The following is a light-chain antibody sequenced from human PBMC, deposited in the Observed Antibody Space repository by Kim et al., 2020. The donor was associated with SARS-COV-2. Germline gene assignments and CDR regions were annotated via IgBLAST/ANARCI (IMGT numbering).Light chain of an antibody. J-gene: IGLJ2*01. CDR2: QDS. V-gene: IGLV3-1*01. CDR3: QAWDSSVVV. Sequence: SVSPGQTASITCSGDKLGDKYACWYQQKPGQSPVLVIYQDSKRPSGIPERFSGSNSGNTATLTISGTQAMDEADYYCQAWDSSVVVVGGGTQLTVL. CDR1: KLGDKY.